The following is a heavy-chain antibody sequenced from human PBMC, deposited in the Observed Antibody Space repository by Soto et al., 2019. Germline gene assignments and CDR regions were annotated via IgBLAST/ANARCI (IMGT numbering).Heavy chain of an antibody. CDR3: ARQGNTDYGGNWLGP. V-gene: IGHV5-51*01. Sequence: RGESLKISCKASGYAFTNYWIAWVRRMPGKGLEWMGIIYPGDSNVRYGPSFQGQVTFSVDKSITTAYLHLNSLKASDTAMYYCARQGNTDYGGNWLGPCGQGTLLTVSS. J-gene: IGHJ5*02. D-gene: IGHD4-17*01. CDR2: IYPGDSNV. CDR1: GYAFTNYW.